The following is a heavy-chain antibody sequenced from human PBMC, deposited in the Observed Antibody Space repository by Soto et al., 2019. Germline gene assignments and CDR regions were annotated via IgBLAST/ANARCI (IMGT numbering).Heavy chain of an antibody. CDR2: IYSSGST. J-gene: IGHJ6*02. Sequence: ASETLSLTCTVSGDSIRNFYWSWIRQPAGKGLEWIGRIYSSGSTDYNASLKSRVSMSVDRSNTQFFLRLTSVTADDTAVYYCVRDCSGGGCYSDYGMDVWGQGTTVTVSS. V-gene: IGHV4-4*07. CDR1: GDSIRNFY. CDR3: VRDCSGGGCYSDYGMDV. D-gene: IGHD2-15*01.